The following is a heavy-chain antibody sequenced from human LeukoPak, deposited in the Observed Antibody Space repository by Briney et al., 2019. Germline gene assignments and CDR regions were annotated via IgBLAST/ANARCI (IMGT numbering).Heavy chain of an antibody. V-gene: IGHV3-74*01. J-gene: IGHJ4*02. CDR3: GRDFWSGYQGGYDY. D-gene: IGHD3-3*01. Sequence: GGSLRLSCAASGFTFSSYWMHWVRHAPGKGLVWVSRINSDGSSTNYADSVKGRFTISRDNPKNTLYLQMNSLRAEDTAVYYCGRDFWSGYQGGYDYWGQGTLVTVSS. CDR2: INSDGSST. CDR1: GFTFSSYW.